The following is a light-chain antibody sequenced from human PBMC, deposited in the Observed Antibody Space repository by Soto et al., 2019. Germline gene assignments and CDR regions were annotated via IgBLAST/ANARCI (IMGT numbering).Light chain of an antibody. CDR1: QDITNY. CDR3: QQYANLPPIT. Sequence: DIQMTQSPSSLSASVGDRVTITCQASQDITNYLNWYQQKPGKAPKLLIYDASSLEAGVPSRFSGSGSGTDFTFPISSLQPEDIATYYCQQYANLPPITFGQGTRLEIK. J-gene: IGKJ5*01. CDR2: DAS. V-gene: IGKV1-33*01.